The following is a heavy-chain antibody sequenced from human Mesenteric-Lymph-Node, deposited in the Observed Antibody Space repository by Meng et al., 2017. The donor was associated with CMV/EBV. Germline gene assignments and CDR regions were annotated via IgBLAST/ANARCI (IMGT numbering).Heavy chain of an antibody. V-gene: IGHV4-34*01. D-gene: IGHD3-9*01. CDR2: INHSGST. J-gene: IGHJ4*02. CDR3: ARGSSYDILTGYFDY. Sequence: QGQLHQWRGGLLKPSETLSVTCAVYGWSFSGYYWNWIRQSPEKGLEWIGEINHSGSTTYNPSFTSRIIISVDTSTNQISLNMSSVTAADTAVYYCARGSSYDILTGYFDYWGQGALVTVSS. CDR1: GWSFSGYY.